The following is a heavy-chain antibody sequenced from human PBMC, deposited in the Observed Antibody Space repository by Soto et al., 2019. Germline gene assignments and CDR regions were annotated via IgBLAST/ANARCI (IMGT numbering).Heavy chain of an antibody. J-gene: IGHJ6*02. CDR2: ISWNSGSI. D-gene: IGHD3-22*01. CDR1: GFTFDDYA. V-gene: IGHV3-9*01. CDR3: AKDILRYYYDSSGYGMDV. Sequence: EVQLVESGGGLVQPGRSLRLSCAASGFTFDDYAMHWVRQAPGKGLEWVSGISWNSGSIGYADSVKGRFTISRDNAKNSLYLQMNSLRAEDTDLYYCAKDILRYYYDSSGYGMDVWGQGTTVTVSS.